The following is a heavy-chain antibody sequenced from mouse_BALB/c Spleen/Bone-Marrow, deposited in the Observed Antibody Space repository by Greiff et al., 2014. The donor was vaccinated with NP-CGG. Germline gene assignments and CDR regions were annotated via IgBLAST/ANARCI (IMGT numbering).Heavy chain of an antibody. CDR1: EFTFSNYA. V-gene: IGHV5-6-5*01. D-gene: IGHD1-1*01. CDR2: ISTGGST. Sequence: EVKLVESGGDLVKPGGSLKLSCAAPEFTFSNYALSWVRQTPEKRLEWVASISTGGSTYYLDSVKGRFTISRDSARNILYLQMSSLRSEDTAMYYCARNYYGSFAYWGQGTLVTVFA. CDR3: ARNYYGSFAY. J-gene: IGHJ3*01.